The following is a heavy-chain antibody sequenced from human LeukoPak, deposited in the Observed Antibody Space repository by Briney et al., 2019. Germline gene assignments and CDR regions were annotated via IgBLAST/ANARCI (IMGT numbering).Heavy chain of an antibody. Sequence: GGSLRLSCAASGFTFGTFTMNWVRQTPGKGLEWVSSISTSSSYIYYADSVKGRFTVSRDNAKNSLYLQMNSLRDDDTAVYYCARDKLTGVSDAFDIWGQGTRVTVSS. D-gene: IGHD7-27*01. CDR2: ISTSSSYI. V-gene: IGHV3-21*01. J-gene: IGHJ3*02. CDR3: ARDKLTGVSDAFDI. CDR1: GFTFGTFT.